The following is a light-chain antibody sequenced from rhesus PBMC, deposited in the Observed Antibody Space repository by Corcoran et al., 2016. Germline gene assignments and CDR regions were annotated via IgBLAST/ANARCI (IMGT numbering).Light chain of an antibody. CDR2: DAS. V-gene: IGKV1-28*01. CDR1: QGISSY. J-gene: IGKJ1*01. Sequence: DIQMTQSPSSLSASVGDTVTITCRASQGISSYLKWFQQKPGKAPKLLIFDASSLERGFPSRFSGSGSGTEFTLTIHILQPADCAAYYCLQHSTYPWTFGQGTKVGIK. CDR3: LQHSTYPWT.